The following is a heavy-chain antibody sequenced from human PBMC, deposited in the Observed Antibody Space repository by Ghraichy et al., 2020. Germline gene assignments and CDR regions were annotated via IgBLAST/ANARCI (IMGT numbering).Heavy chain of an antibody. V-gene: IGHV4-31*03. CDR1: GGSISSGGYY. J-gene: IGHJ4*02. CDR2: IYYSGST. Sequence: SETLSLTCTVSGGSISSGGYYWSWIRQHPGKGLEWIGYIYYSGSTYYNPSLKSRVTISVDTSKNQFSLKLSSVTAADTAVYYCARVPTGSAAGTVVDDYWGQGTLVTVSS. D-gene: IGHD6-13*01. CDR3: ARVPTGSAAGTVVDDY.